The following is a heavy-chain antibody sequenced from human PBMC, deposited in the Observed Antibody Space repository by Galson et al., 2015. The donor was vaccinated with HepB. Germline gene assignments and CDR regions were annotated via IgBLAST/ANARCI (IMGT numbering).Heavy chain of an antibody. CDR1: GYTFTSYY. J-gene: IGHJ6*02. CDR3: ARALNYYGSGSYAFLNKHYYYYGMDV. D-gene: IGHD3-10*01. CDR2: INPSGGST. V-gene: IGHV1-46*01. Sequence: SVKVSCKASGYTFTSYYMHWVRQAPGQGLEWMGIINPSGGSTSYAQEFQGRVTMTRDTSTSTVYMELSSLRSEDTAVYYCARALNYYGSGSYAFLNKHYYYYGMDVSAHGTTVTVSS.